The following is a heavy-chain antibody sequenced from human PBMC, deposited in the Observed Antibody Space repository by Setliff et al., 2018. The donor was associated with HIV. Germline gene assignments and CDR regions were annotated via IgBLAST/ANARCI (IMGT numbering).Heavy chain of an antibody. CDR3: AREIQFSATTYYYYYMDD. CDR1: GGSISSGSYY. J-gene: IGHJ6*03. CDR2: IYTSGTT. Sequence: SETLSLTCTVSGGSISSGSYYWTWIRQPAGKGLEWIGHIYTSGTTDYNPSLKSRVTISLDTSKNQFSLKVTSVTAADKAVYYCAREIQFSATTYYYYYMDDWGRGTTVTVSS. V-gene: IGHV4-61*09. D-gene: IGHD5-18*01.